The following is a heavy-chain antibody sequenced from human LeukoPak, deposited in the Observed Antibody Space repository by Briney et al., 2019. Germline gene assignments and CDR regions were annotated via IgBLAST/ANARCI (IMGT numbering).Heavy chain of an antibody. CDR1: GFTFSMSW. Sequence: GGSLRLSCAASGFTFSMSWMTWVRQAPGKGLEWVANIKQDGTEKYYVDSVKGRFTISRDNAKNSLYLQMNSLRAEDTAVYYCAKEKVPAVPSYFDYWGQGTLVTVSS. CDR2: IKQDGTEK. V-gene: IGHV3-7*03. CDR3: AKEKVPAVPSYFDY. J-gene: IGHJ4*02. D-gene: IGHD2-2*01.